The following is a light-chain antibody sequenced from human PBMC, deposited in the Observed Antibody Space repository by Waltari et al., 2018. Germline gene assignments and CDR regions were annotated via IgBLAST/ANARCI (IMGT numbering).Light chain of an antibody. CDR1: HDIRGF. CDR3: QQYYSTPQT. J-gene: IGKJ1*01. CDR2: GTS. V-gene: IGKV1-NL1*01. Sequence: DIYMAQSPSSLSASVGDRVTISCRASHDIRGFLAWYQHKPGQAPKLLLDGTSRLESGCPPRFSGSDSGTTFTLTISLLQPEDSATYYCQQYYSTPQTFGQGTKVEI.